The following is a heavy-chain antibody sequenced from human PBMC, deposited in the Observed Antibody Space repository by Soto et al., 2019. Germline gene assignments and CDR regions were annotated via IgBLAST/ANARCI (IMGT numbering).Heavy chain of an antibody. CDR2: IWYDGSNK. Sequence: GGSLRLSCGASGFTFSSYGMQGVRQAPGKGLEWVAVIWYDGSNKNYADSVKGRFTISRDNSKNTLYLQMNSLRAEDTAVYYCVAGTDFDYWGQGTLVTVSS. D-gene: IGHD2-15*01. CDR1: GFTFSSYG. CDR3: VAGTDFDY. V-gene: IGHV3-33*01. J-gene: IGHJ4*02.